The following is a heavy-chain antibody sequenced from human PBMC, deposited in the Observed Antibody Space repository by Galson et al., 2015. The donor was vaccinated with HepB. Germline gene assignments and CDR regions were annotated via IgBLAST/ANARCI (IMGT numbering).Heavy chain of an antibody. J-gene: IGHJ3*01. CDR1: GYTFTGQY. CDR2: INPNDGNT. V-gene: IGHV1-2*02. D-gene: IGHD3-16*01. Sequence: SVKVSCKAAGYTFTGQYIHWIRQAPGQGLECVGWINPNDGNTFHAQKFQGRVTITRDTSISTAYMELSGLTSDDTAVYYCATDFYPPAHYGAFDVWGQGTMITVSS. CDR3: ATDFYPPAHYGAFDV.